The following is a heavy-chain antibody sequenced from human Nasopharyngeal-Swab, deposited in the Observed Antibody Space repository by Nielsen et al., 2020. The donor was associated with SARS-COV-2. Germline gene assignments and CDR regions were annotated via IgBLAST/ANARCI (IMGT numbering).Heavy chain of an antibody. CDR2: ITSGAGI. CDR3: SRSETTTTGDQ. V-gene: IGHV3-69-1*02. D-gene: IGHD1-1*01. Sequence: GESLKISCAASGFTFASYNINWVRQAPGKGLEWVLSITSGAGIYSSESARGRFTIPRDNAQNTVYLQMNSLGVEDTAVYFCSRSETTTTGDQWGQGTLVTVSS. CDR1: GFTFASYN. J-gene: IGHJ4*02.